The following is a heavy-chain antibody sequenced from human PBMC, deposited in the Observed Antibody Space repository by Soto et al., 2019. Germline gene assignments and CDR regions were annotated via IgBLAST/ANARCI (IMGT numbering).Heavy chain of an antibody. D-gene: IGHD3-22*01. Sequence: QVHLLLQSGAEVKKPGSSVKVSCKASGGTPSNSAISWVRQAPGQGLEWMGGIIPVFGLVKYAQNFQGRGTITADESTNTAYMELSSLRPEDTAVDYCAGGRIVVVGSRAYYGMDVWGQGTTVTVSS. CDR2: IIPVFGLV. V-gene: IGHV1-69*01. CDR1: GGTPSNSA. CDR3: AGGRIVVVGSRAYYGMDV. J-gene: IGHJ6*02.